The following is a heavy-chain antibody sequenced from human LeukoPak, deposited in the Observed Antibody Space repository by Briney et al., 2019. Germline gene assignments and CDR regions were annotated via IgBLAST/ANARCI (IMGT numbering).Heavy chain of an antibody. Sequence: GGSLRLSCAASGFTFSSYWMSWVRQAPGKGLEWVAHIKQDGSEKYYVDSVKGRFTISRDNAKNSLYLQMNSLRAEDTAVYYCARDREGFGYYYYYYMDVWGKGTTVTVSS. CDR3: ARDREGFGYYYYYYMDV. CDR2: IKQDGSEK. CDR1: GFTFSSYW. J-gene: IGHJ6*03. V-gene: IGHV3-7*01. D-gene: IGHD3-10*01.